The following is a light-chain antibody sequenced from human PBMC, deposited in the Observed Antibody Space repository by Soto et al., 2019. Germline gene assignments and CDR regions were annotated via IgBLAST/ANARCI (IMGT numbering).Light chain of an antibody. CDR2: EGT. CDR3: CSYARGSTLV. CDR1: SSDIGSYNL. Sequence: QSALTQPASVSGSPGQSITISCTGSSSDIGSYNLVSWYQHHPGKAPKLMIYEGTNRPSGVSNRFSGSKSGNTASLTISGLQAEDEADYYCCSYARGSTLVFGGGTKVTVL. V-gene: IGLV2-23*01. J-gene: IGLJ2*01.